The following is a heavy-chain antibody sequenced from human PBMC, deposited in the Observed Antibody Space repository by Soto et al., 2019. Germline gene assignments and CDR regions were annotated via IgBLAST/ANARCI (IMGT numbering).Heavy chain of an antibody. D-gene: IGHD3-16*01. CDR3: ARDGTHSYGYVWDL. CDR1: GGSISSGGYY. Sequence: SETLSLTCTVSGGSISSGGYYWSWIRQHPGKGLEWIGYIYYSGSTYYNPSLKSRVTISVDTSKKQFSLKLSSVTAADTAVYYCARDGTHSYGYVWDLWGQGTLVTVSS. V-gene: IGHV4-31*03. CDR2: IYYSGST. J-gene: IGHJ5*02.